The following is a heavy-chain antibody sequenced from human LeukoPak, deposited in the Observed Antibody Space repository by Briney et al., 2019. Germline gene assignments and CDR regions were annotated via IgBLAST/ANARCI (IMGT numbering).Heavy chain of an antibody. CDR2: ISSRSGYI. CDR1: GFSFSIYS. V-gene: IGHV3-21*04. CDR3: AKDRRAVHHYYNDMDV. Sequence: PGGSLRLFCAASGFSFSIYSMSWVRQAPGKGLEWVSSISSRSGYIYYAGSVKGRFTISRDNAKNSLYLQINSLRAEDTALYYCAKDRRAVHHYYNDMDVWGQGTTVTVSS. J-gene: IGHJ6*02.